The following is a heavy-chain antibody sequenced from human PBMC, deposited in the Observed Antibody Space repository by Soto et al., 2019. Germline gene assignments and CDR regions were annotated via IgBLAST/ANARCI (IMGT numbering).Heavy chain of an antibody. CDR1: GYTFSGYD. D-gene: IGHD3-3*01. CDR3: ARARELRYVEWSVYRGGNYAMDV. Sequence: QVQLVQSGAEVKKPGASVRVSCKASGYTFSGYDINWVRQATGQGLEWMGWMNPDSRTTGYAESFQGRVTMTWDTSIATAYMELSSLTSDDSAVYYCARARELRYVEWSVYRGGNYAMDVWGQGTTVTVSS. J-gene: IGHJ6*02. CDR2: MNPDSRTT. V-gene: IGHV1-8*01.